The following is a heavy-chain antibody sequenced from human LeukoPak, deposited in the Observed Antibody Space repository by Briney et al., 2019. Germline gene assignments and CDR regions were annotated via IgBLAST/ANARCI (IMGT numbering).Heavy chain of an antibody. CDR3: ARGESSPIPAAYTRHWFDP. J-gene: IGHJ5*01. CDR1: GFTFSSFG. Sequence: GGSLRLSCAASGFTFSSFGMHWVRQSPGKGLQWGALIWYDGSNTHHADSVKVRTTISRDNSKNTLFLQMNSLRAEDTAVYYCARGESSPIPAAYTRHWFDPWGQGTLVTVSS. V-gene: IGHV3-33*01. D-gene: IGHD6-13*01. CDR2: IWYDGSNT.